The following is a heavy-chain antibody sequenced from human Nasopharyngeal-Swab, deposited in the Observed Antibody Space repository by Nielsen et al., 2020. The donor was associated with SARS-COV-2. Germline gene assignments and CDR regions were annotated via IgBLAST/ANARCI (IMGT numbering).Heavy chain of an antibody. CDR3: ARGYYDFWSGYAGFDP. CDR2: INSDGSST. J-gene: IGHJ5*02. V-gene: IGHV3-74*01. Sequence: GASLQISCAASGFTFSSYWMHWVRQAPGKGLVWVSRINSDGSSTSYADSVKGRLTISRDNAKNTLYLQMNSLRAEDTAVYYCARGYYDFWSGYAGFDPWGQGTLVTVSS. CDR1: GFTFSSYW. D-gene: IGHD3-3*01.